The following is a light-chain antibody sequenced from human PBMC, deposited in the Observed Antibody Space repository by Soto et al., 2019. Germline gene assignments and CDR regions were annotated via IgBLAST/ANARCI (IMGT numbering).Light chain of an antibody. CDR2: LGS. CDR1: QSLMHSNGYKY. V-gene: IGKV2-28*01. J-gene: IGKJ1*01. CDR3: MPALQTPPK. Sequence: DIVMTQSPLSLPVTPGEPASISCRSSQSLMHSNGYKYVDWYLQKPGQSPQLLIYLGSNRASGVTDRFSGSGSGTDFTLKISRVEAEDVGVYYCMPALQTPPKFGQGTKVEIK.